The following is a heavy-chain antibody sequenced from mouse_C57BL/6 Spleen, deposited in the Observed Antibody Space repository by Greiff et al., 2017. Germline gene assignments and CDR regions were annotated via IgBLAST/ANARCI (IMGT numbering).Heavy chain of an antibody. CDR1: GFTFTDYY. J-gene: IGHJ2*01. CDR2: IRNKANGYTT. CDR3: ARSSNWDYCDY. D-gene: IGHD4-1*02. V-gene: IGHV7-3*01. Sequence: EVMLVESGGGLVQPGGSLSLSCAASGFTFTDYYMSWVRQPPGKALEWLGFIRNKANGYTTEYSASVKGRFTISRDNSQSILYLQMNALRAEDSATYYCARSSNWDYCDYWGQGTTLTVSS.